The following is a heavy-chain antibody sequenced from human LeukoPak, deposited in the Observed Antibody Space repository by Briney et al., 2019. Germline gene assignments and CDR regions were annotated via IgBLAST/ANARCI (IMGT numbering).Heavy chain of an antibody. Sequence: GGSLRLSCAASGFTFSSSAMSWVRQVPGKGLEWVSGISASGGSTSYADSVRGRFTISRDNSKNTLYVQMNSLRAEDTAVYYCTRTTYCSSTSCPGIDYWGQGTLVTVSS. CDR1: GFTFSSSA. CDR2: ISASGGST. V-gene: IGHV3-23*01. CDR3: TRTTYCSSTSCPGIDY. J-gene: IGHJ4*02. D-gene: IGHD2-2*01.